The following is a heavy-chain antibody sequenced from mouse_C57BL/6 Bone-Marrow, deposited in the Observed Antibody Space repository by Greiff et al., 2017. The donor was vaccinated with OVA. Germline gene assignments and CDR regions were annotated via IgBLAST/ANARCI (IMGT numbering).Heavy chain of an antibody. V-gene: IGHV5-17*01. D-gene: IGHD2-4*01. CDR2: ISSGSSTI. CDR3: ARLGYDYDVTWFAY. Sequence: EVKVVESGGGLVKPGGSLKLSCAASGFTFSDYGMHWVRQAPEKGLEWVAYISSGSSTIYYADTVKGRFTISRDNAKNTLFLQMTSLRSEDTAMYYCARLGYDYDVTWFAYWGQGTLVTVSA. J-gene: IGHJ3*01. CDR1: GFTFSDYG.